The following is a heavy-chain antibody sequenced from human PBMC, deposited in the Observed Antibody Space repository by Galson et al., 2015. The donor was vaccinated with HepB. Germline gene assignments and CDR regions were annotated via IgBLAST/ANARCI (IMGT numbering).Heavy chain of an antibody. CDR2: IYSGGST. Sequence: SLRLSCAASGFTFTTFAMSWVRQAPGKGLEWVSVIYSGGSTYYADSVKGRFTISRHNSKNTLYLQMNSLRAEDTAVYYCARDLAFKPDYYGSGRNWYFDLWGRGTLVTVSS. V-gene: IGHV3-53*04. D-gene: IGHD3-10*01. J-gene: IGHJ2*01. CDR3: ARDLAFKPDYYGSGRNWYFDL. CDR1: GFTFTTFA.